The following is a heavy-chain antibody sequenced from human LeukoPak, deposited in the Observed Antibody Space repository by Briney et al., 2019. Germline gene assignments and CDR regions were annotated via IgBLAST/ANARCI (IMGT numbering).Heavy chain of an antibody. J-gene: IGHJ4*02. CDR3: ARSRAVAGIR. Sequence: PSETLSLTCTVSGGSISSSSYYWGWIRQPPGKGLEWIGSIYYSGSTYYNPSLKSRVTISVDTSKNQFSLKLSSVTAADTAVYYCARSRAVAGIRWGQGTLVTVSS. CDR1: GGSISSSSYY. D-gene: IGHD6-19*01. V-gene: IGHV4-39*07. CDR2: IYYSGST.